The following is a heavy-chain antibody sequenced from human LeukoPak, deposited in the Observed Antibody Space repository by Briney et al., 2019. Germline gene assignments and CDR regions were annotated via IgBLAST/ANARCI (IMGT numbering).Heavy chain of an antibody. D-gene: IGHD2-15*01. CDR3: AKADLATCAGGTCYFFDH. CDR1: GFTFNNYW. V-gene: IGHV3-7*03. J-gene: IGHJ4*02. CDR2: INQDGSEA. Sequence: GGSLRLSCAASGFTFNNYWITWVRQAPGKGLEWVALINQDGSEAKYVDSVKGRFTISRDNSKNTLFLQMNSLRAEDTAIYYCAKADLATCAGGTCYFFDHWGQGILVTVSS.